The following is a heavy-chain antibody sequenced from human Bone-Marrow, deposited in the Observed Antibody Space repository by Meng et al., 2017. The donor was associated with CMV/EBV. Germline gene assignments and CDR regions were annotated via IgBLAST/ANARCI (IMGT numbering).Heavy chain of an antibody. CDR1: GFTFSSYG. J-gene: IGHJ1*01. Sequence: GGSLRLSCAASGFTFSSYGMHWVRQAPGKGLEWVAFIRYDGSNKYYADSVKGRFTISRDNSKNTLYLQMNSLRAEDTAVYYCAKDLRRDIVVVPAAPRGDFQHWGQGTLVTGSS. D-gene: IGHD2-2*01. V-gene: IGHV3-30*02. CDR3: AKDLRRDIVVVPAAPRGDFQH. CDR2: IRYDGSNK.